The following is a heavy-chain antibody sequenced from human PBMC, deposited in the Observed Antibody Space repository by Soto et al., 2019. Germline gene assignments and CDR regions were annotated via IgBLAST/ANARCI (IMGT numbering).Heavy chain of an antibody. CDR1: GFTFSSYA. D-gene: IGHD4-17*01. CDR2: ISYDGSNK. V-gene: IGHV3-30*04. Sequence: GGSLRLSCAASGFTFSSYAMHWVRQAPGKGLEWVAVISYDGSNKYYADSVKGRFTISRDNSKNTQYLQMNSLRAEDTAVYYCARTHYGDYYYYGMDVWGQGTTVTVSS. CDR3: ARTHYGDYYYYGMDV. J-gene: IGHJ6*02.